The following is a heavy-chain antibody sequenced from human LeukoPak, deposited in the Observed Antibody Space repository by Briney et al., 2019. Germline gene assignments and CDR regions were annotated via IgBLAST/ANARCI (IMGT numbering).Heavy chain of an antibody. V-gene: IGHV3-23*01. D-gene: IGHD6-19*01. Sequence: GGSLRLSCAASGFTFSTYAMTWVRQAPGKGLEWVSTISGSGDNTYYADSMKGRFTISRDNSKNTLYLQMNSLRVEDTAVYYCAKVSRYSSGWFDPWGQGTLVTVSS. CDR1: GFTFSTYA. CDR2: ISGSGDNT. CDR3: AKVSRYSSGWFDP. J-gene: IGHJ5*02.